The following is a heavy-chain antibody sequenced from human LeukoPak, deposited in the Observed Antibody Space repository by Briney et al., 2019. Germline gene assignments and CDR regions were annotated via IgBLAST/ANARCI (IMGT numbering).Heavy chain of an antibody. J-gene: IGHJ4*02. CDR1: GGSISSGDYH. Sequence: PSETLSLTCTVSGGSISSGDYHWSWLRQPPGSKLEWIGYFYYSGVTNYNPSLKSRVTMSLDTSKKQFSLKLNSVTAADTAVYYCARNEIFGVLPEFWGMGTLVTVTS. CDR2: FYYSGVT. V-gene: IGHV4-61*08. D-gene: IGHD3-3*01. CDR3: ARNEIFGVLPEF.